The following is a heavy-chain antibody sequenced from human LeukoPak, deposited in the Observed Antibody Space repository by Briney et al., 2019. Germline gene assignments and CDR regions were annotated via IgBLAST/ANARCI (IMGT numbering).Heavy chain of an antibody. V-gene: IGHV4-61*02. J-gene: IGHJ3*02. CDR1: GVSISSASYY. D-gene: IGHD3-22*01. Sequence: PSETLSLTCTVSGVSISSASYYWSWIRQPAGKGLEWIGRIYTSGSINYSPSLKSRVTISVDTSKNHFSLKLSSVTAAETAVYYCARVIEPPLCYYDSSGWCDIWGQGTMVTVSS. CDR3: ARVIEPPLCYYDSSGWCDI. CDR2: IYTSGSI.